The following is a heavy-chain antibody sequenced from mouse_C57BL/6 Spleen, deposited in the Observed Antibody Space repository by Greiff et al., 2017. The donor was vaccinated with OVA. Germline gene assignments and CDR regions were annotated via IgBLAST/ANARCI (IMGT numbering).Heavy chain of an antibody. D-gene: IGHD3-2*02. CDR2: ISYDGSN. J-gene: IGHJ3*01. CDR3: AREDSSGYGFFAY. CDR1: GYSITSGYY. Sequence: LQESGPGLVKPSQSLSLTCSVTGYSITSGYYWNWIRQFPGNKLEWMGYISYDGSNNYNPSLKNRISITRDTSKNQFFLKLNSVTTEDTATYYCAREDSSGYGFFAYWGQGTLVTVSA. V-gene: IGHV3-6*01.